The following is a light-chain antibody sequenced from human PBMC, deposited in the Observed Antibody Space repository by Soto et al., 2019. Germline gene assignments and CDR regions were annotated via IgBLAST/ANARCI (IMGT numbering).Light chain of an antibody. J-gene: IGKJ4*01. V-gene: IGKV3-15*01. CDR3: QQYNKWPLT. CDR1: QTVYSN. Sequence: EIVMAQSPATLSVSPGEGATLSCSASQTVYSNLAWYQQKPGQAPRLLIDGASTRATGIPARFSGSGSGTEFTLTISSLQSEDFAVYYCQQYNKWPLTFGGGTKVEIK. CDR2: GAS.